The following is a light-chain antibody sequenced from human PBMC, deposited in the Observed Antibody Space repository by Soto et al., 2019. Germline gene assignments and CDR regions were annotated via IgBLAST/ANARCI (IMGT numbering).Light chain of an antibody. J-gene: IGKJ4*01. CDR3: QQSYATVRT. V-gene: IGKV1-39*01. CDR2: AAS. CDR1: QGISTF. Sequence: DIQMTQSPSSLSTSVGDRVTITCRASQGISTFLNWYQQKPGKAPRLLIYAASRLQSGVPARFSGSGAETDFTLTITSLQPEDFGIYYCQQSYATVRTFGGGIKVDIK.